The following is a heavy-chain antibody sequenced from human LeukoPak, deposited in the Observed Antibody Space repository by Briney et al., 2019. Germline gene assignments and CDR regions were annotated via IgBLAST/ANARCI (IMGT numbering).Heavy chain of an antibody. CDR1: GGSISSYY. CDR3: AGGWLPGKNDF. Sequence: PSETLSLTCTVSGGSISSYYWTWIRQSPGKGLEWIGFFHHSGSTNYNPSFKSRVTISADTSNNHFSLRLTSVTAADTAVYYCAGGWLPGKNDFWGQGTLVTVSA. V-gene: IGHV4-59*01. D-gene: IGHD5-24*01. J-gene: IGHJ4*02. CDR2: FHHSGST.